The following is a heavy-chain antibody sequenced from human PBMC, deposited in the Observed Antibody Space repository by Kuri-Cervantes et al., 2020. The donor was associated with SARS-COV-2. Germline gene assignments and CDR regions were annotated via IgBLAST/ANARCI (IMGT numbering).Heavy chain of an antibody. CDR3: ARKCHYNYMDV. J-gene: IGHJ6*03. Sequence: ASVKVSCKASGYTFTSYAMHWVRQAPGQRLEWMGWINAGSGNTKYSQKFQGRVTITRDTSASTAYMELSSLRSEDTAVYYCARKCHYNYMDVWGKGTTVTVSS. CDR1: GYTFTSYA. CDR2: INAGSGNT. V-gene: IGHV1-3*01. D-gene: IGHD2-2*02.